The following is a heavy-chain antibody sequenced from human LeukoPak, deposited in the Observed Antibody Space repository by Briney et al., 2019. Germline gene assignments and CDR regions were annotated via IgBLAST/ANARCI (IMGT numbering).Heavy chain of an antibody. CDR1: GYTFTGYY. Sequence: SVKVSCKASGYTFTGYYMHWVRQAPGQGLEGMGWINPNSGGTNYAQKFQGRVTMTRDTSISTAYMELRSLTSDDTAVYYCARDKAVTTEVTQYFQHWGQGTLVTVSS. CDR2: INPNSGGT. V-gene: IGHV1-2*02. J-gene: IGHJ1*01. CDR3: ARDKAVTTEVTQYFQH. D-gene: IGHD4-11*01.